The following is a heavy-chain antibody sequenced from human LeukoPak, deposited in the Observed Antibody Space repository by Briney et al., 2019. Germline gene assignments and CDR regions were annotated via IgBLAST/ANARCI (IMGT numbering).Heavy chain of an antibody. CDR1: GFTFSDYY. CDR3: AREEGVVPAPFDY. Sequence: GVSLRLSCAASGFTFSDYYMSWIRQAPGKGLEWVSYISSSGSTIYYADSVKGRFTISRDNAKNSLYLQMNSLRAEDTAVYYCAREEGVVPAPFDYWGQGTLVTVSS. D-gene: IGHD2-15*01. CDR2: ISSSGSTI. V-gene: IGHV3-11*01. J-gene: IGHJ4*02.